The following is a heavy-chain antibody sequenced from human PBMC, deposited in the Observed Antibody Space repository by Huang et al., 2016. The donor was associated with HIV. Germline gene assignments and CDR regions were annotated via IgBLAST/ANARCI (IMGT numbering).Heavy chain of an antibody. CDR1: GGSISSSGYY. CDR2: IFYTGTV. V-gene: IGHV4-39*01. CDR3: ARHRTSSYIDS. J-gene: IGHJ4*02. D-gene: IGHD3-10*01. Sequence: QLQLQQSDPGLVKPSETLSLTCSVSGGSISSSGYYWEWFRQPPGKGLECVGAIFYTGTVYYNPALKSRATIAIDTSENRFSLNLTSVTAADTALYFCARHRTSSYIDSWGRGSLVTVSS.